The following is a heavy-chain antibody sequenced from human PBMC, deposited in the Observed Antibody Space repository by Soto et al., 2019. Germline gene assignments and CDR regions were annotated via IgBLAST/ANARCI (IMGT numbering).Heavy chain of an antibody. J-gene: IGHJ5*02. CDR2: INPSGGST. Sequence: PSVKVSCKASGYTFTSYNMHWVRQAPGQGLEWMGIINPSGGSTSYAQKFQGRVTMTRDTSTSTVYMELSSLRSEDTAVYYCAREYGDFTYGPHNWFDPWGQGTLVTVSS. CDR3: AREYGDFTYGPHNWFDP. CDR1: GYTFTSYN. D-gene: IGHD4-17*01. V-gene: IGHV1-46*01.